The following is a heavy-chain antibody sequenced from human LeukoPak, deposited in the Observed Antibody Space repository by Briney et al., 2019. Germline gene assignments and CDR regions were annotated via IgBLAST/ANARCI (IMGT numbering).Heavy chain of an antibody. CDR1: GFTFDDYG. V-gene: IGHV3-20*04. D-gene: IGHD4/OR15-4a*01. CDR3: ARQAGGDYGDYYYYYYMDV. J-gene: IGHJ6*03. CDR2: VNWNGGST. Sequence: GGSLRLSCAASGFTFDDYGMSWVRQAPGKGLEWVSGVNWNGGSTGYADSVKGRFTISRDNDKNSLYLQMNSLRAEDTALYYCARQAGGDYGDYYYYYYMDVWGKGTTVTVSS.